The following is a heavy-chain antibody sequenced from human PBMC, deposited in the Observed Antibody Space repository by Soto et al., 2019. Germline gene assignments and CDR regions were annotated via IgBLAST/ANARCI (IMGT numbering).Heavy chain of an antibody. CDR3: ARDGPGGFFDY. Sequence: SETLSLTCAVSGYSISSGYYWGWIRQPPGKGLEWIGSIYHSGSTYYNPSLKSRVTISVDTSKHQFSLKLSSVTAADTAVYYCARDGPGGFFDYWGQGTQVTVSS. D-gene: IGHD1-1*01. J-gene: IGHJ4*02. CDR1: GYSISSGYY. CDR2: IYHSGST. V-gene: IGHV4-38-2*02.